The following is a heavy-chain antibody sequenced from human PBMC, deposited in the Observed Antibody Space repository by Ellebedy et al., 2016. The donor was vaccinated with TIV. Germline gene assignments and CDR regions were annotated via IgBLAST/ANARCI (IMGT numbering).Heavy chain of an antibody. Sequence: PGGSLRLSCAASGCSFSSYWLHWVRQAPGKGLEWVSRINSDGSSTSYADSVKGRFTISRDNAKNTLYLQVNSLRAEDTAVYYCAVLPEFDYWGQGTLVTVSS. CDR2: INSDGSST. CDR1: GCSFSSYW. J-gene: IGHJ4*02. V-gene: IGHV3-74*01. CDR3: AVLPEFDY.